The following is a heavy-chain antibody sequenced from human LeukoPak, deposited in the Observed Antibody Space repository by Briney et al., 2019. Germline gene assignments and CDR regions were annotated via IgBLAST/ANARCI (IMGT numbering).Heavy chain of an antibody. CDR2: ISGSGYTI. J-gene: IGHJ4*02. CDR1: GFTFSTYG. V-gene: IGHV3-48*01. Sequence: HPGGSLRLSCTASGFTFSTYGMHWVRQAPGKGLEWVSYISGSGYTIYYAASVKGRFTISRDNAKNSLYLQMNSLRAEDTAVYYCARSTGYSGYAYWGQGTLVTVSS. D-gene: IGHD5-12*01. CDR3: ARSTGYSGYAY.